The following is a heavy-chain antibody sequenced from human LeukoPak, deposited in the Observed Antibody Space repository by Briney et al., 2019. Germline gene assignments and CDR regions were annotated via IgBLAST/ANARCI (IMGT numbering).Heavy chain of an antibody. J-gene: IGHJ4*02. CDR3: ARASYSYDINGWVPFDY. V-gene: IGHV3-48*01. D-gene: IGHD3-22*01. CDR2: ISLSSSSI. Sequence: GGSLRLSCAASGFTFSHYGMHWVRQAPGKGLEWVSYISLSSSSIYYADSLKGRFTISRDNAKNSLYLQMNSLRAEDTAVYYCARASYSYDINGWVPFDYWGQGTLVTVSS. CDR1: GFTFSHYG.